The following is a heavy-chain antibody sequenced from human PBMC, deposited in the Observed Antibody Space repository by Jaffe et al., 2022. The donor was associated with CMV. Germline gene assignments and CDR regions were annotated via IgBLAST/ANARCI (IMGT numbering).Heavy chain of an antibody. Sequence: EVQLVESGGGLVKPGGSLRLSCAASGFTFSSYSMNWVRQAPGKGLEWVSSISSSSSYIYYADSVKGRFTISRDNAKNSLYLQMNSLRAEDTAVYYCAAWAVSSGYYRELTWGQGTLVTVSS. CDR3: AAWAVSSGYYRELT. CDR1: GFTFSSYS. V-gene: IGHV3-21*01. D-gene: IGHD3-22*01. J-gene: IGHJ5*02. CDR2: ISSSSSYI.